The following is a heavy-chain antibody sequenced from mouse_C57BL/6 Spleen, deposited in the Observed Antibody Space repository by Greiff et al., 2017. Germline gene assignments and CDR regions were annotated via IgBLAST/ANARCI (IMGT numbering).Heavy chain of an antibody. V-gene: IGHV5-12*01. D-gene: IGHD2-5*01. J-gene: IGHJ2*01. Sequence: EVQGVESGGGLVQPGGSLKLSCAASGFTFSDYYMYWVRQTPEKRLEWVAYISNGGGSTYYPDTVKGRFTISRDNAKNTLYLQMSRLKSEDTAMYYCARQAYYSNYGGFDYWGQGTTLTVSS. CDR3: ARQAYYSNYGGFDY. CDR1: GFTFSDYY. CDR2: ISNGGGST.